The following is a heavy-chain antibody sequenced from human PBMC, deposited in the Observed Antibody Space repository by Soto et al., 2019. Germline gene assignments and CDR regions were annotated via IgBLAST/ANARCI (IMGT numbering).Heavy chain of an antibody. CDR2: IYYSGST. CDR1: GGSISSGDYY. D-gene: IGHD3-22*01. V-gene: IGHV4-30-4*01. Sequence: QVPLQESGPGLVKPSQTLSLTCTVSGGSISSGDYYWSWIRQPPGKGLEWIGYIYYSGSTYYNPSLKSRVTISVDTSKNQFSLKLSSVTAADTAVYYCVVTMIEDESLGFDPWGQGTLVTVSS. CDR3: VVTMIEDESLGFDP. J-gene: IGHJ5*02.